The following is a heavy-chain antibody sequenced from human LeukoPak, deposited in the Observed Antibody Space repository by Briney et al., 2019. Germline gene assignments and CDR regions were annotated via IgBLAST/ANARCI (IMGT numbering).Heavy chain of an antibody. CDR3: ARAMSTFGGVRNYFDS. CDR2: ISSSSSTI. V-gene: IGHV3-48*04. Sequence: PGGSLRLSCAASGFTFSSYSMNWVRQAPGKGLEWVSYISSSSSTIYYADSVKGRFRISRDNAKSSLDLEMNSLRAEDTAVYYCARAMSTFGGVRNYFDSWGQGTLVTVSS. CDR1: GFTFSSYS. J-gene: IGHJ4*02. D-gene: IGHD3-16*01.